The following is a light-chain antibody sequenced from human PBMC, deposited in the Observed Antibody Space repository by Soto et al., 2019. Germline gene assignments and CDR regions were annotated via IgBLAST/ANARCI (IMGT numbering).Light chain of an antibody. CDR3: TAWDDSLSGVF. Sequence: QAVVTQPPSASGTSGQRVTISCSGSSSNIGSNYVYWYQQLPGTAPKLLIYRNNQRPSGVPDRFSGSKSGTSASLAISGLRSEDEADYYCTAWDDSLSGVFFGGGTKLTVL. CDR1: SSNIGSNY. J-gene: IGLJ2*01. CDR2: RNN. V-gene: IGLV1-47*01.